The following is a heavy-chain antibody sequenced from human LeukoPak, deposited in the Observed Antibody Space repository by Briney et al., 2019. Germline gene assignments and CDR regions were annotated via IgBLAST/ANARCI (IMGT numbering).Heavy chain of an antibody. CDR1: GYSINSGYY. CDR3: ARVTGYMIEDYFDY. J-gene: IGHJ4*02. Sequence: PSETLSLTCTVSGYSINSGYYWSWIRQPPGKGLEWIGYIYYSGSTNYNPSLKSRVTISVETSKNQFSLKLSSVTAADTAVYHCARVTGYMIEDYFDYWGQGTLVTVSS. CDR2: IYYSGST. V-gene: IGHV4-61*01. D-gene: IGHD3-22*01.